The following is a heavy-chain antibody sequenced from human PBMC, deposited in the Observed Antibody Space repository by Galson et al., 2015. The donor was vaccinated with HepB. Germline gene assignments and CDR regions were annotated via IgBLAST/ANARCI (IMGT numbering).Heavy chain of an antibody. V-gene: IGHV3-33*01. Sequence: FSSYGMHWVRQAPGKGLEWVAVIWYDGSNKYYADSVKGRFTISRDNSKNTLYLQMNSLRAEDTAVYYCARDFVGDSSSWYFDAFDIWGQGTMVTVSS. CDR3: ARDFVGDSSSWYFDAFDI. CDR1: FSSYG. J-gene: IGHJ3*02. D-gene: IGHD6-13*01. CDR2: IWYDGSNK.